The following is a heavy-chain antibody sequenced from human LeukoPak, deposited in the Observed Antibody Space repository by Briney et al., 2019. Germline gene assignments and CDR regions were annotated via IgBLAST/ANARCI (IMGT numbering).Heavy chain of an antibody. D-gene: IGHD6-19*01. CDR2: IWYDGSNK. Sequence: HPGRSLRLSCAASGFTFSSYGMHWVRQAPGKGLEWVAVIWYDGSNKYYADSVKGRFTISRDNSKNTLYLQMNSLRAEDTAVYYCARDPDSIDSSIAVAGTLDYWGQGTLVTVSS. CDR1: GFTFSSYG. V-gene: IGHV3-33*01. J-gene: IGHJ4*02. CDR3: ARDPDSIDSSIAVAGTLDY.